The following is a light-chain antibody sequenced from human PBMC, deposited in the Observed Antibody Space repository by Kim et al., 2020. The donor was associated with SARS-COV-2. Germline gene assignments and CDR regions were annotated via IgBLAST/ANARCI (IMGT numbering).Light chain of an antibody. CDR2: EAS. J-gene: IGKJ2*01. V-gene: IGKV1-5*03. CDR3: QQYDSHPYT. Sequence: DIQMTQSPSTLSASVGDRVTITCRASQSVSSWLAWYQQKPGKAPKLLIYEASTLEGGVPSRFSGSGSGTEFTLTINSLQPDDFATYSCQQYDSHPYTFGQGTKLEIK. CDR1: QSVSSW.